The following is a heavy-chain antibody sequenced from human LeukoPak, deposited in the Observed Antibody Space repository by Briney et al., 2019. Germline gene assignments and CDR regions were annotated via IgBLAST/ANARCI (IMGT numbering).Heavy chain of an antibody. CDR1: GFTFRNFA. D-gene: IGHD5-18*01. J-gene: IGHJ4*02. V-gene: IGHV3-23*01. CDR2: ISAADGDNT. CDR3: AKVDTAMAEGLEYFDY. Sequence: TGGSLRLSCVASGFTFRNFAMSWVRQAPGKGLEWVSAISAADGDNTYYADSVKGRFTISRDNSKNTLYLQMNSLRAEDTAVYYCAKVDTAMAEGLEYFDYWGQGTLVTVSS.